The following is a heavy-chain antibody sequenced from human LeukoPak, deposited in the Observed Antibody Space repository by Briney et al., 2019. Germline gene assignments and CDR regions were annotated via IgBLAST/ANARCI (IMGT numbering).Heavy chain of an antibody. Sequence: PSEILSLTCTVSGGSISSSSYYWGWIRQPPGKGLEWIGSIYYSGSTYYNPSLKSRVTISVDTSKNQFSLKLSSVTAADTAVYYCARDPSEDAFDIWGQGTMVTVSS. V-gene: IGHV4-39*07. CDR1: GGSISSSSYY. CDR2: IYYSGST. CDR3: ARDPSEDAFDI. J-gene: IGHJ3*02.